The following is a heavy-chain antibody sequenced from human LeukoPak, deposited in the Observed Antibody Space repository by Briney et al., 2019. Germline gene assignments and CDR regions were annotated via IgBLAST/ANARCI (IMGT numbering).Heavy chain of an antibody. V-gene: IGHV4-34*01. Sequence: SETLSLTCAVYGESFSGYYWSWIRQPPGKGLEWIGEINHSGSTNYNPSLKSRVTISVDTSKNQFSLKLSSVTAADTAVYHCARGWSSRYAFDIWGQGTMVTVSS. J-gene: IGHJ3*02. CDR1: GESFSGYY. CDR2: INHSGST. CDR3: ARGWSSRYAFDI. D-gene: IGHD6-13*01.